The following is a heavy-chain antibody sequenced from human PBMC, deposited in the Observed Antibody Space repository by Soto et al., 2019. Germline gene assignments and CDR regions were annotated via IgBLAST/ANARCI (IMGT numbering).Heavy chain of an antibody. Sequence: GGSLRLSCAASGFTFSSYWMSWVRQAPGKGLEWVANIKQDGSEKYYVDSVKGRFTISRDNAKNSLYLQMNSLRAEDTAVYYCARDNYCSGGSCYVVGGMDVWGQGTTVTVS. V-gene: IGHV3-7*01. CDR2: IKQDGSEK. J-gene: IGHJ6*02. CDR3: ARDNYCSGGSCYVVGGMDV. CDR1: GFTFSSYW. D-gene: IGHD2-15*01.